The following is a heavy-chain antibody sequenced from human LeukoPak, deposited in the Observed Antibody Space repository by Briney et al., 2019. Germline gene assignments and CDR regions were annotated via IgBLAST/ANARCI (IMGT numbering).Heavy chain of an antibody. CDR2: IIPIFGTA. CDR1: GGTFSSYA. V-gene: IGHV1-69*01. D-gene: IGHD3-22*01. Sequence: ASVKVSCKASGGTFSSYAISWVRQAPGQGLEWMGGIIPIFGTANYAQKFQGRVTITADESTSTAYMELSSLRPEDTAVYYCARDREGSGYYFSYWGQGTLVTVSS. CDR3: ARDREGSGYYFSY. J-gene: IGHJ4*02.